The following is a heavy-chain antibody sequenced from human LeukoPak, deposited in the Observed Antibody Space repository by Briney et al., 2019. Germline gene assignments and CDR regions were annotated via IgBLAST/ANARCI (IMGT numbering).Heavy chain of an antibody. Sequence: SETLSLTCTVSGGSISSYYWSWIRQPPGKGLEWIGYIHYSGSTNYNPSLKSRVTISVDTSKNQFSLKLSSVTAADTAVYYCARDGSGSWYFDLWGRGTLVTVSS. CDR2: IHYSGST. D-gene: IGHD3-22*01. CDR3: ARDGSGSWYFDL. V-gene: IGHV4-59*01. CDR1: GGSISSYY. J-gene: IGHJ2*01.